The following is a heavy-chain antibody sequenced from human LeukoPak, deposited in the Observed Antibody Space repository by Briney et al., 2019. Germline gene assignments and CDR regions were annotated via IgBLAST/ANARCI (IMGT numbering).Heavy chain of an antibody. D-gene: IGHD3-10*01. J-gene: IGHJ3*02. Sequence: SETLSLTCTVSGGSISSYYWSWIRQPPGKGLEWIGYIYYSGSTNYNPSLKSRVTISVDTSKNQFSLKLSSVTAADTAVYYCARDTWGYYGSGTNAFDIWAKGQWSPSPQ. CDR1: GGSISSYY. V-gene: IGHV4-59*01. CDR3: ARDTWGYYGSGTNAFDI. CDR2: IYYSGST.